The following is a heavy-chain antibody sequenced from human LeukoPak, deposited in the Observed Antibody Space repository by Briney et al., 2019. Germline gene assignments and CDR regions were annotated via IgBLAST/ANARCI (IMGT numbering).Heavy chain of an antibody. V-gene: IGHV4-39*01. CDR2: IFYTGST. CDR3: ATITSAVASDFDN. Sequence: SGTLSLTCTVSDGSISGSSYYWGWIRQPPGKGLEWIGIIFYTGSTYYNPSLKSRVTISVDTSKNQFSLKLPSATAADTAVYYCATITSAVASDFDNWGPGTLVTVST. J-gene: IGHJ4*02. CDR1: DGSISGSSYY. D-gene: IGHD6-19*01.